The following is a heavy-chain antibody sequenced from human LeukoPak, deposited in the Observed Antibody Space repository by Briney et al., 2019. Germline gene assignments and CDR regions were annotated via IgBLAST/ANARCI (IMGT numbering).Heavy chain of an antibody. CDR3: AKDMYYDSSGPVFDY. CDR1: GGSISTYY. J-gene: IGHJ4*02. CDR2: IYYSGTT. Sequence: PSETLSLTCTVSGGSISTYYWNWIRQPPGKGLEWIGYIYYSGTTNYNPSLKSRVSMSVDTSKNQFSLKLSSVTAADTAVYYCAKDMYYDSSGPVFDYWGQGTLVTVSS. D-gene: IGHD3-22*01. V-gene: IGHV4-59*01.